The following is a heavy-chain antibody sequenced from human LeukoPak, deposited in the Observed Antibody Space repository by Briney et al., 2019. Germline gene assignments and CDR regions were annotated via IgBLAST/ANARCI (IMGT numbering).Heavy chain of an antibody. CDR2: IYYSGST. J-gene: IGHJ4*02. CDR1: GGSISSYY. D-gene: IGHD3-22*01. Sequence: PSETLSPTCTVSGGSISSYYWSWIRQPPGKGLEWIGYIYYSGSTNYNPSLKSRVTISVDTSKNQFSLKLSSVTAADTAVYYCARDQRGDYYDSSGSFDYWGQGTLVTVSS. CDR3: ARDQRGDYYDSSGSFDY. V-gene: IGHV4-59*01.